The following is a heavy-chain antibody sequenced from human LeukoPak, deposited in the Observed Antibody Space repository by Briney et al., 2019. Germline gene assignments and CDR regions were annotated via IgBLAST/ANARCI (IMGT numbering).Heavy chain of an antibody. CDR2: INSEGRST. CDR3: AREGSGWYFRQSDY. CDR1: AFTFSGYC. J-gene: IGHJ4*02. V-gene: IGHV3-74*01. Sequence: AGALRRSSASPAFTFSGYCMLWVRHAPAKGPFCVSRINSEGRSTSYADSGKGRLTIHRDNDKNTLYLQMNSLSAEATAVYQCAREGSGWYFRQSDYWGQGTLVTVSS. D-gene: IGHD6-19*01.